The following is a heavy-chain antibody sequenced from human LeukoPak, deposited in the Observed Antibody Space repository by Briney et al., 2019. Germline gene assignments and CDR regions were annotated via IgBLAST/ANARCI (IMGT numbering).Heavy chain of an antibody. D-gene: IGHD5-18*01. J-gene: IGHJ4*02. Sequence: GGSLRLSCAVSGFTFSYFGMNWVRQAPGKGLEWVSFIYSDNTHYSDSVKGRFTISRDNAKNSLYLQMNSLRAEDTALYYCAKGRGYNYGYIFGYFDYWGQGTLVTVSS. V-gene: IGHV3-21*04. CDR2: IYSDNT. CDR3: AKGRGYNYGYIFGYFDY. CDR1: GFTFSYFG.